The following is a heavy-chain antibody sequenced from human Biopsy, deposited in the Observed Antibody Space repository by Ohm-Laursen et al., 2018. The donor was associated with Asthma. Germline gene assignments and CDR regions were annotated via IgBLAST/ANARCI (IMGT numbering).Heavy chain of an antibody. CDR2: IITVFGTT. V-gene: IGHV1-69*06. CDR1: GGTFSNFA. Sequence: GASVKVSCKAPGGTFSNFAISWVRQAPGQGLEWLGGIITVFGTTNYAQRFQGRVTITADIFTRTVYMELSGLRFDDTAIYYCAGPSPNGDILYYYYHMDVWGQGTTVIVSS. J-gene: IGHJ6*02. CDR3: AGPSPNGDILYYYYHMDV. D-gene: IGHD3-10*01.